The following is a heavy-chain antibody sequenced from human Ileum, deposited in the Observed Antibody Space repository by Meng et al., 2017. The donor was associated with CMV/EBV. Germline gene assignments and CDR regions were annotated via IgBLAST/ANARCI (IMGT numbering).Heavy chain of an antibody. CDR1: GYTFTTHA. CDR3: ARELYGGYWDY. Sequence: CTASGYTFTTHAIHWVRQAPGQSLEWMGLINTGNGDTDYSQRFRGRVVLTRETSASTAYMEMSSLTSEDTAVYYCARELYGGYWDYWGQGTLVTVSS. J-gene: IGHJ4*02. CDR2: INTGNGDT. D-gene: IGHD4/OR15-4a*01. V-gene: IGHV1-3*04.